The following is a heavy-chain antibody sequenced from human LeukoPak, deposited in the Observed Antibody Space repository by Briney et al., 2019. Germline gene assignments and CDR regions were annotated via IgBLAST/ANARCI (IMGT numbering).Heavy chain of an antibody. D-gene: IGHD5-18*01. Sequence: NPSETLSLTCTVSGGSISNYYWNWIRQPPGKGLEWIGYIYYSGSTNYNPSLKSRVTISVDTSKNQFSLKLSSVTAADTAVYYCARTTEGGYSYGYFYYYYMDVWGKGTTVAISS. V-gene: IGHV4-59*01. CDR3: ARTTEGGYSYGYFYYYYMDV. CDR1: GGSISNYY. J-gene: IGHJ6*03. CDR2: IYYSGST.